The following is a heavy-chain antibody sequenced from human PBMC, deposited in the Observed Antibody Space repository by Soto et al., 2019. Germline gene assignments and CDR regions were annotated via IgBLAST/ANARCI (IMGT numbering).Heavy chain of an antibody. J-gene: IGHJ6*02. CDR3: ARAGVVVPAAYYYYGMDV. Sequence: QVQLVQSGAEVKKPGSSVKVSCKASGGTFSSYTISWLRQAPGQGLEWMGRIIPILGIANYAQKFQGRVTITADKSTSTAYMELSSLRSEDTAVYYCARAGVVVPAAYYYYGMDVWGQGTTVTVSS. CDR1: GGTFSSYT. CDR2: IIPILGIA. V-gene: IGHV1-69*02. D-gene: IGHD2-2*01.